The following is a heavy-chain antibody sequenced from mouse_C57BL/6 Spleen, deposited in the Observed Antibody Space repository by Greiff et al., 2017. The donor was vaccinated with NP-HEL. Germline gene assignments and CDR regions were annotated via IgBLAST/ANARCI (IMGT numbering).Heavy chain of an antibody. J-gene: IGHJ2*01. CDR1: GYTFTSYT. Sequence: QVHVKQSGAELARPGASVKMSCKASGYTFTSYTMHWVNQRPGQGLEWIGYINPSSGYTKYNQKFKDKATLTADKSSSTAYMQLSSLTSEDSAVYYCASGFDYWGQGTTLTVSS. V-gene: IGHV1-4*01. CDR2: INPSSGYT. CDR3: ASGFDY.